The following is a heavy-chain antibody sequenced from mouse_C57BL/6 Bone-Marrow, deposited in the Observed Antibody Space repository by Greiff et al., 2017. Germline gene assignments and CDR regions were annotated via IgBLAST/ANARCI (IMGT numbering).Heavy chain of an antibody. CDR2: ISSGSSTI. J-gene: IGHJ2*01. D-gene: IGHD4-1*01. CDR1: GFTFSDYG. CDR3: ARKENWYYFDY. Sequence: EVHLVESGGGLVKPGGSLKLSCAASGFTFSDYGIHWVRQAPEKGLEWVAYISSGSSTIYYADTVKGRFTISRDNAKNTLFLQMTSLRSEDTAMYYCARKENWYYFDYWGQGTTLTVSS. V-gene: IGHV5-17*01.